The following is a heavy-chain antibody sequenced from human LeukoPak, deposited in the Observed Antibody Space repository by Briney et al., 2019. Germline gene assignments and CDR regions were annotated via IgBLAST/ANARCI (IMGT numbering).Heavy chain of an antibody. CDR2: VSDSGNN. J-gene: IGHJ5*02. CDR3: ARNRFYLTGAYYFDP. V-gene: IGHV4-59*01. Sequence: SSETLSLICSVSGASMQYSFRSWIRQPPGKGLEWIGYVSDSGNNNHNPSLKSRVTFSIDTSKGQFYLNLSSVTAADTALYFCARNRFYLTGAYYFDPWGRGTQVTVSS. CDR1: GASMQYSF. D-gene: IGHD3-22*01.